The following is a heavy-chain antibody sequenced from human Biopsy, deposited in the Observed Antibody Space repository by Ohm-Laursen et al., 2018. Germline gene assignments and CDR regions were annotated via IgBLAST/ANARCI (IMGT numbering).Heavy chain of an antibody. V-gene: IGHV4-39*01. J-gene: IGHJ4*02. CDR1: GGSISDSTYH. D-gene: IGHD3-3*01. CDR2: IYYSGDT. CDR3: ARQVDFWSGYVDY. Sequence: SDTLSLTCTVSGGSISDSTYHWGWIRQSPGKGLEWIGNIYYSGDTDYSPSLKSGVTISVDTSNNQFSLKLRSVTAADTAVYYCARQVDFWSGYVDYWGQGTLVAVSS.